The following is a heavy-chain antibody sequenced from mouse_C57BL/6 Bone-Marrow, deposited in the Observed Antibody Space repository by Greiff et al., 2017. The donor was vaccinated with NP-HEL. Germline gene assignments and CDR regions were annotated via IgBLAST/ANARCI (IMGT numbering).Heavy chain of an antibody. CDR1: GFNIKDDY. CDR3: TTWDSSGYVGY. V-gene: IGHV14-4*01. J-gene: IGHJ2*01. CDR2: IDPENGDT. D-gene: IGHD3-2*02. Sequence: EVKLMESGAELVRPGASVKLSCTASGFNIKDDYMHWVKQRPEQGLEWIGWIDPENGDTEYASKFQGKATITADTSSNTAYLQLSSLTSEDTAVDYCTTWDSSGYVGYWGQGTTLTVSS.